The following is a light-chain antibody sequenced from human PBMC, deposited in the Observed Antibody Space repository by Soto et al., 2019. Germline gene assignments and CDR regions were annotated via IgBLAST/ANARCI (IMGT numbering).Light chain of an antibody. CDR3: QQYNNWPPERT. CDR1: QSVSST. Sequence: EIVMTQSPATLSVSPGERATLSCRASQSVSSTLAWYQQKPGQAPRLLIYGASTRATGIPARFSGSGSGTEFTLTISSLQSEDFAVYYCQQYNNWPPERTFGQGTKVDIK. CDR2: GAS. J-gene: IGKJ1*01. V-gene: IGKV3-15*01.